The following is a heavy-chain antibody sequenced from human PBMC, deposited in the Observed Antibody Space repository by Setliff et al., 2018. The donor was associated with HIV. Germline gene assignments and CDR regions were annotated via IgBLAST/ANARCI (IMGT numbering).Heavy chain of an antibody. V-gene: IGHV3-30*03. J-gene: IGHJ4*02. CDR1: GFEFQPYI. CDR3: ARARTVDFWSDSLAH. D-gene: IGHD3-3*01. CDR2: ISNDARQT. Sequence: LRLSCVASGFEFQPYILHWVRQAPGKGLEWVAVISNDARQTYYAASVRGRSTISRDSTKNALYLKFYNPRPEDTAIYYCARARTVDFWSDSLAHWGQGTLVTVSS.